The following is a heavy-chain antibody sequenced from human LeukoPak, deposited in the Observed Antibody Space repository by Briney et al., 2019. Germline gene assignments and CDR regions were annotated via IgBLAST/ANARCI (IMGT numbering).Heavy chain of an antibody. Sequence: PSETLSLTCAVSGGSTSSSSYYWGWIRQPPGKGLEWIGSIYYGGSTYYNLSLKSRVTISVYTSKNQFSLRLRSLTAADTALYYSASHRRQMATAYNFDSWGQGTLVTVSS. J-gene: IGHJ4*02. V-gene: IGHV4-39*01. CDR3: ASHRRQMATAYNFDS. CDR2: IYYGGST. D-gene: IGHD5-24*01. CDR1: GGSTSSSSYY.